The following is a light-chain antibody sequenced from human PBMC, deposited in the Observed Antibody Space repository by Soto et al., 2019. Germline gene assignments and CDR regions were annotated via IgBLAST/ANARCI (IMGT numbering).Light chain of an antibody. CDR2: GAS. J-gene: IGKJ1*01. V-gene: IGKV3-15*01. CDR3: QQYNNWPLT. CDR1: QSFSSN. Sequence: EIVMTQSPATLSVSPGERATLSCRASQSFSSNLACYQQKPGQAPRLLIYGASTRATGIPARFSGSGSGTEFTLTISSLQSEDFAVYYCQQYNNWPLTFGQGTKV.